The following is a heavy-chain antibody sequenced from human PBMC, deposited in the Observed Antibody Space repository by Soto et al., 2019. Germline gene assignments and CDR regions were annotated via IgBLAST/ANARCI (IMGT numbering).Heavy chain of an antibody. CDR2: ISHDGSNK. CDR3: AKDLVPAVINYFDC. J-gene: IGHJ4*02. Sequence: GGSLRLSCAASGFTFSKYGVHWVRQAPGKGLEWVAVISHDGSNKYYADSVKGRFTISRDNSKNTVDLQVNSLRAEDTAVYYCAKDLVPAVINYFDCWGLGTLVTVSS. V-gene: IGHV3-30*18. CDR1: GFTFSKYG. D-gene: IGHD2-15*01.